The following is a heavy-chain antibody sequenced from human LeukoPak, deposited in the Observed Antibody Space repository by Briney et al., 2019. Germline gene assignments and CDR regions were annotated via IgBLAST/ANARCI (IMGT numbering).Heavy chain of an antibody. CDR3: AIDPNWGTHS. J-gene: IGHJ4*02. CDR1: GYTFTTYT. Sequence: PGGSLRFSWPAPGYTFTTYTMNWVRHPPGKGLEWVSIMGNTGGGIHYADSVKGRFTISRDNFKNALYLQMNSLRVEDTAVYYCAIDPNWGTHSWGQGVLVTVSS. V-gene: IGHV3-23*01. CDR2: MGNTGGGI. D-gene: IGHD7-27*01.